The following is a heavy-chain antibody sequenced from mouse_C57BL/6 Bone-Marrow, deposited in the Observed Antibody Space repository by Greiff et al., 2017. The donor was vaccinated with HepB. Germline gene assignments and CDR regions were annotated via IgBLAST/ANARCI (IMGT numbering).Heavy chain of an antibody. J-gene: IGHJ2*01. CDR1: GYSITSGYY. CDR2: ISYDGSN. Sequence: VQLKESGPGLVKPSQSLSLTCSVTGYSITSGYYWNWIRQFPGNKLEWMGYISYDGSNNYNPSLKNRISITRDTSKNQFFLKLNSVTTEDTATYYCARVITTVVDYWGQGTTLTVSS. CDR3: ARVITTVVDY. V-gene: IGHV3-6*01. D-gene: IGHD1-1*01.